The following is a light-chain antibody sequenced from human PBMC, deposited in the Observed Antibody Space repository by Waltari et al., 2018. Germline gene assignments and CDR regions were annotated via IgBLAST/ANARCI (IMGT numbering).Light chain of an antibody. CDR3: SSYAGGNNYVV. CDR2: EVF. J-gene: IGLJ2*01. Sequence: QSALTQPPSASGSPGQSVTISCTGTTSDLGGHNYFSWYQQHPGKAPKLMIYEVFKRPSGVPDRFSGSKSGTTASLTVSGLQAEDEADYYCSSYAGGNNYVVFGGGTKLTVL. CDR1: TSDLGGHNY. V-gene: IGLV2-8*01.